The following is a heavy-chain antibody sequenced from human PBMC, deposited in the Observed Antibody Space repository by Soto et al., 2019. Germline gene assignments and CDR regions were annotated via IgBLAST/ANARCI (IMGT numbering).Heavy chain of an antibody. CDR2: IKQDGSEK. V-gene: IGHV3-7*01. CDR3: ARETTVSWFDP. Sequence: PGGFLRLSCAASGFTISSYWMSWVRQAPGKGLEWVANIKQDGSEKYYVDSVKGRFTISRDNAKNSLYLQMNSLRAEDTAVYYCARETTVSWFDPWGQGTLVTVSS. CDR1: GFTISSYW. J-gene: IGHJ5*02. D-gene: IGHD4-17*01.